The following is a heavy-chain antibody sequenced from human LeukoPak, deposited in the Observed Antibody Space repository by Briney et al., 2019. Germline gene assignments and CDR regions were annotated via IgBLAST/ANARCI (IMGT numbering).Heavy chain of an antibody. D-gene: IGHD3-3*01. CDR2: IRYDGSNK. CDR1: GFTFSSYG. CDR3: AKDGITIFGVVILFDY. Sequence: PGGSLRLSCAASGFTFSSYGMHWVRQAPGKGLEWVAFIRYDGSNKYYADSVKGRFTISRDNAKNSLYLQMNSLRAEDTAVYYCAKDGITIFGVVILFDYWGQGTLVTVSS. V-gene: IGHV3-30*02. J-gene: IGHJ4*02.